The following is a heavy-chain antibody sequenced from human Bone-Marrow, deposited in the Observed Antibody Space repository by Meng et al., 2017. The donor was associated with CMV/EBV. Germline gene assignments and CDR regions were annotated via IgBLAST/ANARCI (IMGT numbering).Heavy chain of an antibody. D-gene: IGHD2-2*01. CDR2: IITIFGTA. Sequence: QVQLVQSGAELKNPGSSVKFSCKASGGTFSSYAISWVRQAPGQGLEWMGGIITIFGTANYAQKVQGRVTITADESTSAAYMELSRLRSDDTAMYYCARTSYNTRCLGYWGQGTLVTVSS. J-gene: IGHJ4*02. V-gene: IGHV1-69*01. CDR1: GGTFSSYA. CDR3: ARTSYNTRCLGY.